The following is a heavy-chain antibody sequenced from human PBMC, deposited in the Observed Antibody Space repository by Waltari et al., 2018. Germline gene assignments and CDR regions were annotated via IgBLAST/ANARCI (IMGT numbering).Heavy chain of an antibody. D-gene: IGHD3-3*01. CDR3: ASISRRPHTIFGGNWYFDL. CDR2: IYTSGST. V-gene: IGHV4-4*07. J-gene: IGHJ2*01. Sequence: QVQLQASGPGLVKPSETLSLTCTVSGGSISSYYWSWIRQPAGKGLEWIGRIYTSGSTNYNPSLKSRVTMSVDTSKNQFSLKLSSVTAADTAVYYCASISRRPHTIFGGNWYFDLWGRGTLVTVSS. CDR1: GGSISSYY.